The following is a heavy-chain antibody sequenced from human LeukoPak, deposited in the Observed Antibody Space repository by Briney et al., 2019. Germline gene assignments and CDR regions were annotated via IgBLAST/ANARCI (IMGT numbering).Heavy chain of an antibody. V-gene: IGHV3-48*01. CDR3: ARDVEQWLVRVYYFDY. Sequence: GGSLRLSCAASGFTFSSYSMNWVRQAPGKGLEWVSYISSGSTTIYYADSVKGRFTISRDNAKSSLYLQMNSLRAEDTAVYYCARDVEQWLVRVYYFDYWGQGTLVTVSS. CDR1: GFTFSSYS. D-gene: IGHD6-19*01. CDR2: ISSGSTTI. J-gene: IGHJ4*02.